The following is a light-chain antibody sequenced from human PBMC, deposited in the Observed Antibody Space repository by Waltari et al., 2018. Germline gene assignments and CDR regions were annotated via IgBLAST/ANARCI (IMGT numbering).Light chain of an antibody. J-gene: IGLJ3*02. CDR2: DDN. CDR1: SGSIASNF. CDR3: QSYDTTTHWV. Sequence: NFMLTQPHSVSESPGKTVIISCTRSSGSIASNFVQWYQQRPGSAPTTVIFDDNERPSGVPDRFSGSIDSSSNSASLTISGLRTEDEADYYCQSYDTTTHWVFGGGTKLTVL. V-gene: IGLV6-57*03.